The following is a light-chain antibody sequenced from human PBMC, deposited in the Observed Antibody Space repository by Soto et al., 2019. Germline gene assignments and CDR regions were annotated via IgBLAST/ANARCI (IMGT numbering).Light chain of an antibody. J-gene: IGLJ2*01. V-gene: IGLV2-14*01. CDR1: GSDVGGYDY. Sequence: QSALTQPASVSGSPGQSITISCTGSGSDVGGYDYVSWYQQHPGKAPKLMIYEVTNRPSGISNRFSGSKSGNTASLTISGLQAEDEADHYCSSYRTSNNLVFGGGTKLTVL. CDR2: EVT. CDR3: SSYRTSNNLV.